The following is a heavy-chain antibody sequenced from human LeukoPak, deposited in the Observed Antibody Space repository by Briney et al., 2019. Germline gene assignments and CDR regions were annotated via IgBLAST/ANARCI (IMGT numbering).Heavy chain of an antibody. V-gene: IGHV4-61*08. D-gene: IGHD1-26*01. CDR2: MYYSGNS. CDR1: GVSVGSAGYY. Sequence: SETLSLTCTVSGVSVGSAGYYWTWIRPPPGQGLEWIGYMYYSGNSNSNPFLKSRVTMSLDPSKNRFSLKLSSVTAADTAVYYCARSQSQSGSYRYYFAYWGQGTLVTVSS. J-gene: IGHJ4*02. CDR3: ARSQSQSGSYRYYFAY.